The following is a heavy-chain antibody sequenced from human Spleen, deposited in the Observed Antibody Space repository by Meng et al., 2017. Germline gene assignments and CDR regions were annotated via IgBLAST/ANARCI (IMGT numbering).Heavy chain of an antibody. CDR1: GFTFSDYY. J-gene: IGHJ4*02. Sequence: VQMVESGGGLVQPGGSLRLSCSAFGFTFSDYYMSWIRQAPGKGLEWISYISTSGNTIYYTDSVKGRFANSRDNAKNSLYLQMSSLRAEDTAVYYCARGFNGGNSGAFGYWGQGTLVTVSS. V-gene: IGHV3-11*01. CDR3: ARGFNGGNSGAFGY. CDR2: ISTSGNTI. D-gene: IGHD4-23*01.